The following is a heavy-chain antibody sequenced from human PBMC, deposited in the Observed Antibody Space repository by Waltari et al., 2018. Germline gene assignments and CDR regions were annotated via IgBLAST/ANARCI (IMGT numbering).Heavy chain of an antibody. Sequence: QVQLVESGGGVVQPGRSLRLSCAASGFTFSSYGMHWVSQAPGKGLEWVAVISYDGSNKYYADSVKGRFTISRDNSKNTLYLQMNSLRAEDTAVYYCAKIYYDSSGYYNDYWGQGTLVTVSS. V-gene: IGHV3-30*18. CDR2: ISYDGSNK. J-gene: IGHJ4*02. CDR1: GFTFSSYG. CDR3: AKIYYDSSGYYNDY. D-gene: IGHD3-22*01.